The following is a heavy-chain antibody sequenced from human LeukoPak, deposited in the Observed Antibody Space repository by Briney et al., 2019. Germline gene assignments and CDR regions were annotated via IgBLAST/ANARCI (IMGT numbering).Heavy chain of an antibody. V-gene: IGHV4-30-4*01. Sequence: SETLSLTCAVSGGSSRSGDYFWSWIRQPPGKGLEWIGHIHYSGNTYYNPSPKSRVSISVDTSKNQFSLKLSSVTAADTAVYYCARENNDYGGKKAFDYWGQGTLVTVSS. CDR2: IHYSGNT. D-gene: IGHD4-23*01. CDR1: GGSSRSGDYF. J-gene: IGHJ4*02. CDR3: ARENNDYGGKKAFDY.